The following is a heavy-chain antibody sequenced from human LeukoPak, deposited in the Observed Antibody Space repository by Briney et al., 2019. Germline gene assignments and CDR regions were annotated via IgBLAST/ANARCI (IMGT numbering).Heavy chain of an antibody. V-gene: IGHV4-31*03. J-gene: IGHJ6*02. Sequence: PSETLSLTCTVSDDSITSSNYYWSWIRQHPGKGLEWIGYIYYSGSTYYNPSLKSRVTISVDTSKNQFSLKLSSVTAADTAVHYCARDWVRRSSWYVVYYYGMDVWGQGTTVTVSS. CDR2: IYYSGST. D-gene: IGHD6-13*01. CDR1: DDSITSSNYY. CDR3: ARDWVRRSSWYVVYYYGMDV.